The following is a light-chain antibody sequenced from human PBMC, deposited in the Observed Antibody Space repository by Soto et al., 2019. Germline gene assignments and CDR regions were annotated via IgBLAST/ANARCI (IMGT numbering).Light chain of an antibody. Sequence: EIVLTQSPGTLSLSLGERATLSCRASQSVSSSYLAWYQQKPGQAPRLLIYGASSRATGLPDRFSGSGSGTDFTLTISRLEPEDFAVYYCQQYGSSPRTFGQGTKVDI. J-gene: IGKJ1*01. CDR1: QSVSSSY. V-gene: IGKV3-20*01. CDR2: GAS. CDR3: QQYGSSPRT.